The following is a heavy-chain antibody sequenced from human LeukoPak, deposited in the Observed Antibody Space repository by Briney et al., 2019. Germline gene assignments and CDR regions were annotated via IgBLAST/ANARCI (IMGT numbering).Heavy chain of an antibody. CDR3: AKAGLYDVVRGFISAFDP. CDR2: ISGSGGST. V-gene: IGHV3-23*01. D-gene: IGHD3-10*01. Sequence: GGSLRLSCAASGFAFNNYAMSWVRQAPGKGLEWVSAISGSGGSTYYADSVKGRFTISRDNSKNTLYLQMNSLRAEDTAVYYCAKAGLYDVVRGFISAFDPWGQGTLVTVSS. J-gene: IGHJ5*02. CDR1: GFAFNNYA.